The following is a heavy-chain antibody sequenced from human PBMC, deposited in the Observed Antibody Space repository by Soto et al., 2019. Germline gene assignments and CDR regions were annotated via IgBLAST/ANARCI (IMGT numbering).Heavy chain of an antibody. J-gene: IGHJ4*02. CDR2: IIPIFGTA. Sequence: GASVKVSCKASGGTFSSYAISWVRQAPGQGLEWMGGIIPIFGTANYAQKFQGRVTITADESTSTAYMELSSLRSEDTAVYYCARDRGGLPEEQLVPAYWGQGTLVTVSS. CDR3: ARDRGGLPEEQLVPAY. V-gene: IGHV1-69*13. D-gene: IGHD6-6*01. CDR1: GGTFSSYA.